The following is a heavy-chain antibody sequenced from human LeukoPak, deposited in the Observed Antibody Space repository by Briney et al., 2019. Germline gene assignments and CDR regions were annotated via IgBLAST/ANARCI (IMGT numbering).Heavy chain of an antibody. CDR2: ISTYNGNT. CDR1: GYTFPSYS. V-gene: IGHV1-18*01. D-gene: IGHD6-6*01. Sequence: ASVTVSCKASGYTFPSYSINWVRQAPGQGLEWMGWISTYNGNTNYAQKLQGRVTMATDTSTSTAYMELGSLRSDDTAVYYCAKDRWRDGSSSFDNWGQGTLATVSS. J-gene: IGHJ4*02. CDR3: AKDRWRDGSSSFDN.